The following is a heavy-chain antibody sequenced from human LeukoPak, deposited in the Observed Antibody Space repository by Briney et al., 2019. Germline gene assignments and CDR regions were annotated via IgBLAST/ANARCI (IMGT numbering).Heavy chain of an antibody. J-gene: IGHJ4*02. D-gene: IGHD3-10*01. CDR1: GFTFSSYW. V-gene: IGHV3-7*01. CDR3: ARVGSGSYYRFPHYYFDY. CDR2: IKQDGSEK. Sequence: GGSLRLSCAASGFTFSSYWMSWVRQAPGKGLEWVDNIKQDGSEKYYVDSVKGRFTISRDNAKNSLYLQMNSLRAEDTAVYYCARVGSGSYYRFPHYYFDYWGQGTLVTVSS.